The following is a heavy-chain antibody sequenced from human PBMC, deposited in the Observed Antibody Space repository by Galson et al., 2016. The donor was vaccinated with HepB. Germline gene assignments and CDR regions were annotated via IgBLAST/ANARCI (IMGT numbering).Heavy chain of an antibody. CDR1: GFTFSDAW. V-gene: IGHV3-15*01. CDR2: IKSKTDGGTT. J-gene: IGHJ4*02. D-gene: IGHD3-10*01. Sequence: SLRLSCAASGFTFSDAWMTWVRQAPGKGLEWVGRIKSKTDGGTTDSAAPVKGRFTISRDDSKNTLYLQMNSLKIEDTAVYYCTTALLWFGADFDYWGQGTLVTVSS. CDR3: TTALLWFGADFDY.